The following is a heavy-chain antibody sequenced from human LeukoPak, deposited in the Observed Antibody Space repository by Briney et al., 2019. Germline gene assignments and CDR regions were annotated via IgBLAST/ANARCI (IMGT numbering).Heavy chain of an antibody. D-gene: IGHD3-3*01. CDR3: ARHDFWSGFKGGDY. CDR2: INGNGGST. V-gene: IGHV3-20*04. CDR1: GFTFDDYG. J-gene: IGHJ4*02. Sequence: GGSLRLSCAASGFTFDDYGMSWVRQVPGKGLEWVSSINGNGGSTAYADSVKGRFTISRDNAKNSLYLQMNSLRAEDTAFYYCARHDFWSGFKGGDYWGQGTLVTVSS.